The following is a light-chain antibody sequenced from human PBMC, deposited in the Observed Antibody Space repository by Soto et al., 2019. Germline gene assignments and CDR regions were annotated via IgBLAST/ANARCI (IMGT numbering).Light chain of an antibody. V-gene: IGKV3-15*01. CDR1: QSVSSN. Sequence: EIVMTQSPATLSVSPGQRATLSCRASQSVSSNFAWYQQKPGQAPRLLIYGASTRTTGIPARFSGSGSGTEYTLTISSLQSEDVSVDYCQQYNNWPLYTFGQGTKLEI. J-gene: IGKJ2*01. CDR2: GAS. CDR3: QQYNNWPLYT.